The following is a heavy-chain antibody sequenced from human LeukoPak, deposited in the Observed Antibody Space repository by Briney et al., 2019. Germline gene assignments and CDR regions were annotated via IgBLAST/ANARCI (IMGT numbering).Heavy chain of an antibody. CDR3: ANHLGSGWSFDY. V-gene: IGHV3-30*18. CDR1: GFIFSNYG. CDR2: ISYDGSNK. J-gene: IGHJ4*02. Sequence: GGSLRLSCAASGFIFSNYGMHWVRQAPGKGLEWVAVISYDGSNKYYADSVKGRFTISRDNSKNTGYLQMNSLRAEDTAVYYCANHLGSGWSFDYWGQGTLVSVSS. D-gene: IGHD6-19*01.